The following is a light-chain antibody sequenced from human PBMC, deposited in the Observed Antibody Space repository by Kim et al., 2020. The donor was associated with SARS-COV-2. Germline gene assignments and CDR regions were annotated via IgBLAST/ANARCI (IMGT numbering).Light chain of an antibody. J-gene: IGKJ4*01. Sequence: AIRITQSPSSLSASTGDRVTITCRASQGISSYLAWYQQKPGKAPKLLIYAASTLQSGVPSRFSGSGSGTDFTLTISCLQSEDFATYYCQQYYSYPRTFGGGTTVDIK. V-gene: IGKV1-8*01. CDR1: QGISSY. CDR3: QQYYSYPRT. CDR2: AAS.